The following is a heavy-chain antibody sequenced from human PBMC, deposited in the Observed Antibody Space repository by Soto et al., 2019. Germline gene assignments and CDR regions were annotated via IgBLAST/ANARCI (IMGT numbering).Heavy chain of an antibody. D-gene: IGHD3-10*01. CDR1: GYTFTSYD. J-gene: IGHJ4*02. CDR3: ARXGVFYGSGSYYKRDLDY. CDR2: MNPNSGNT. Sequence: ASVKVSCKASGYTFTSYDINWVRQATGQGLEWMGWMNPNSGNTGYAQKFQGRVTMTRNTSISTAYMELSSLRSEDTAVYYCARXGVFYGSGSYYKRDLDYWGQGTLVTVSS. V-gene: IGHV1-8*01.